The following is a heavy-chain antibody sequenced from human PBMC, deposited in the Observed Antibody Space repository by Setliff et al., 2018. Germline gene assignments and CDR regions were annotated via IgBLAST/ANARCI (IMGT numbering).Heavy chain of an antibody. Sequence: TGGSLRLSCAASGFTFIDSAMHWVRQAPGKGLEWVSGISWNSGRVGYADSVKGRFTISRDNAKNSVYLQMNSLRPEDMAMYFCAKGSYGELESESYFDYWGQGTMVTVSS. D-gene: IGHD3-10*01. CDR1: GFTFIDSA. V-gene: IGHV3-9*03. J-gene: IGHJ4*02. CDR3: AKGSYGELESESYFDY. CDR2: ISWNSGRV.